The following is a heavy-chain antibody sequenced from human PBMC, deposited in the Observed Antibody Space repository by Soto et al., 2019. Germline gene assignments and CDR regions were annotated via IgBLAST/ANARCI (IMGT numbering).Heavy chain of an antibody. CDR2: IIPIFGRA. D-gene: IGHD5-12*01. CDR3: ARDVLSDVELATMDYYYYCRDV. J-gene: IGHJ6*01. V-gene: IGHV1-69*06. Sequence: QVQLVQSGAEVKKPGSSVKVSCKASGGTFSSYAISWVRQAPGQGLEWMGGIIPIFGRANYAQKFQARVTTTADKTTSTVNMGLSSVRYEDTAVYYCARDVLSDVELATMDYYYYCRDVCGQGNTDAVSS. CDR1: GGTFSSYA.